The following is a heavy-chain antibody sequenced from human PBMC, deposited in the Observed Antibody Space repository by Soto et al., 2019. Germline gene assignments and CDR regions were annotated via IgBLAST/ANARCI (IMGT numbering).Heavy chain of an antibody. CDR2: IDPSDSYT. Sequence: GASLKISCKGSGYSFTSYWISWVRQMPGKGLEWMGRIDPSDSYTNYSPSFQGHVTISADKSISTAYLQWSSLKASDTAMYYCARRAIVVVPAATRGPYYYGMDVWGQGTPVTVSS. D-gene: IGHD2-2*01. CDR3: ARRAIVVVPAATRGPYYYGMDV. V-gene: IGHV5-10-1*01. J-gene: IGHJ6*02. CDR1: GYSFTSYW.